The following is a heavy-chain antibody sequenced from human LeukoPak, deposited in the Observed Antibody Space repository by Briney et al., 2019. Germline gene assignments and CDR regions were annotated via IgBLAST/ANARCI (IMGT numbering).Heavy chain of an antibody. D-gene: IGHD3-16*02. Sequence: GSLRLSCAASGFTFSSYAMSWIRQPPGKGLEWIGEINRSGSTNYNPSLKSRVTISVDTSKNQFSLKLSSVTAADTAVYYCARHGDYVWGSYRLRYYFDYWGQGTLVTVSS. V-gene: IGHV4-34*01. J-gene: IGHJ4*02. CDR2: INRSGST. CDR3: ARHGDYVWGSYRLRYYFDY. CDR1: GFTFSSYA.